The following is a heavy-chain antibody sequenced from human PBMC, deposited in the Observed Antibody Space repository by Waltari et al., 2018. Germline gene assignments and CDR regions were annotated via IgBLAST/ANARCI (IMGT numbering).Heavy chain of an antibody. V-gene: IGHV1-69*04. Sequence: QVQLVQAGAEVKKPGSSVKVSCKASVGTFSSYAISWGRPAPGQGLEWMGGIITILGIANYEQKFQGRVTITADESTSTAYMELSSLRSEDTAVYYCARVRSREYDYIWGSYRSDYWGQGTLVTVSS. CDR2: IITILGIA. J-gene: IGHJ4*02. D-gene: IGHD3-16*02. CDR1: VGTFSSYA. CDR3: ARVRSREYDYIWGSYRSDY.